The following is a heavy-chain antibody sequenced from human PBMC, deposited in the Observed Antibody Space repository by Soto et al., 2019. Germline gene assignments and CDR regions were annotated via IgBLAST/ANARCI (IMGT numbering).Heavy chain of an antibody. V-gene: IGHV1-18*01. J-gene: IGHJ6*02. Sequence: QMPLVQSGAEVKKPGASVTVSCKASDYIFTTYGISWVRQAPGQGLEWMGWVSTYSNITNYAQKFQGRVTMTTETSTSTVYMELRSLRSDATAMYYCARNGERDLGLNYYFYYGMAVWGQGTSVTVSS. D-gene: IGHD3-10*01. CDR1: DYIFTTYG. CDR2: VSTYSNIT. CDR3: ARNGERDLGLNYYFYYGMAV.